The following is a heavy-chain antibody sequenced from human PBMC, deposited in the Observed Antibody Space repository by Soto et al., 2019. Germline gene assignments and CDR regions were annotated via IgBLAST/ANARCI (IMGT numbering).Heavy chain of an antibody. V-gene: IGHV3-21*04. CDR1: GFTFISHT. J-gene: IGHJ4*02. Sequence: EVQLVESGGGLVKPGGSLRLSCAVSGFTFISHTLNWVRQAPGKGLEWVSSISGSGSPYYADSMKGRFTISRDNTQNSLYLQMSSLRAEDTAVYYCSREVQPVFRREYDYWGQGTLVTVSS. CDR3: SREVQPVFRREYDY. CDR2: ISGSGSP.